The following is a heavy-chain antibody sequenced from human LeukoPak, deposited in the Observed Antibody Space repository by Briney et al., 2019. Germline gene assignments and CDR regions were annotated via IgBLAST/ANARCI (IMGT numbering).Heavy chain of an antibody. J-gene: IGHJ4*02. CDR2: INSDGSVT. Sequence: GGSLRLSCAASGFTFSSYWMHWVRQAPGKGLLWVSRINSDGSVTTYADSVKGRFTISRDNAKSTLYLQMNSLRAEDTAVYYCTRATGSFYGLGYGGQGTLVTVSS. CDR3: TRATGSFYGLGY. CDR1: GFTFSSYW. V-gene: IGHV3-74*01. D-gene: IGHD1-26*01.